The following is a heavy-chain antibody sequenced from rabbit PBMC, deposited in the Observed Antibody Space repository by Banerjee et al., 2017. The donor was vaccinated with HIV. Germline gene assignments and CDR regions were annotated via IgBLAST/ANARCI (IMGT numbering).Heavy chain of an antibody. CDR1: GFDFSSYY. Sequence: QSLEESGGDLVQPGASLTLTCKASGFDFSSYYMSWVRQAPGKGLEWIGYIDPVFGSTYYASWVNGRFTISSHNAQNTLYLQLNSLTAADTATYFCAREWHYAGYAQMDLWGPGTLVTVS. CDR3: AREWHYAGYAQMDL. D-gene: IGHD7-1*01. V-gene: IGHV1S7*01. CDR2: IDPVFGST. J-gene: IGHJ4*01.